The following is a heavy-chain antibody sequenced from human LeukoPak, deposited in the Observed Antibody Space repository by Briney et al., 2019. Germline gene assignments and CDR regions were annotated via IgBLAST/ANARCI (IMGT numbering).Heavy chain of an antibody. CDR1: GYTFTSYG. V-gene: IGHV1-18*01. CDR3: ARQVDTSMALPDY. CDR2: ISAYNGNT. Sequence: ASVKVSCKASGYTFTSYGISWVRQAPGQGLEWMGWISAYNGNTNSAQRVQGRVTLTTDTSTSTAYMELRSLRSDDTAVYYCARQVDTSMALPDYWGQGTLVTVSS. D-gene: IGHD5-18*01. J-gene: IGHJ4*02.